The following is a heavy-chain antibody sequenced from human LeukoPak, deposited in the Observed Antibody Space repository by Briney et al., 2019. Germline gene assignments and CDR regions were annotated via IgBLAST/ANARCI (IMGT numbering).Heavy chain of an antibody. V-gene: IGHV4-31*03. J-gene: IGHJ5*02. CDR1: GGSISSGGYY. D-gene: IGHD2-2*01. CDR3: ARVIVVVPAATVGATGGWFDP. CDR2: IYYSGST. Sequence: SQTLSLTCTVSGGSISSGGYYWSWIRQHPGKGLEWIGYIYYSGSTYYNPSLKSRVTISVDTSKNQFSLKLSSVTAADTAVYYCARVIVVVPAATVGATGGWFDPWGQGTLVTVPS.